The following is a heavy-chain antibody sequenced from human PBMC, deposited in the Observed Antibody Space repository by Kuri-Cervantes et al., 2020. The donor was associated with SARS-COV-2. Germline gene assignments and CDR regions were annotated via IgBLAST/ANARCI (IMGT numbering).Heavy chain of an antibody. D-gene: IGHD6-13*01. CDR2: IIPIFGTA. CDR3: ARDRYSSSCFDY. V-gene: IGHV1-69*05. Sequence: SVKVSCKASGGTFSSYAISWVRQAPGQGLEWMGGIIPIFGTANYAQKFQGRVTITTDESTSTAYMELSSLRSEDTAVYYCARDRYSSSCFDYWGQGTLVTVSS. CDR1: GGTFSSYA. J-gene: IGHJ4*02.